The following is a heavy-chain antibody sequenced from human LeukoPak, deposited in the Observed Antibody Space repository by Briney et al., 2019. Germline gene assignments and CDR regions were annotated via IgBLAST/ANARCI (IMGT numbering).Heavy chain of an antibody. CDR3: ARARGSSWYLDY. CDR1: GGSISSGSYY. J-gene: IGHJ4*02. Sequence: TLSLTCTVSGGSISSGSYYWSWIRQPAGKGLEWIGRIYTSGSTNYNPSLKSRVTISVDTSKNQFSLKLSSVTAADTAVYYCARARGSSWYLDYWGQGTLVTVSS. CDR2: IYTSGST. D-gene: IGHD6-13*01. V-gene: IGHV4-61*02.